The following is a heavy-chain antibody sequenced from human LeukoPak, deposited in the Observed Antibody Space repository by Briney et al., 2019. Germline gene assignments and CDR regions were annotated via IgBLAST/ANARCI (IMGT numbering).Heavy chain of an antibody. CDR3: ARGAGWYDY. Sequence: SETLSLTCTVSGVSIGSYFWSWIRQPPGKGLEWIGYIDNRGSTNYNPSLKSRVTISVDTSKNQFSLKLNSVTAADTAVYYCARGAGWYDYWGQGTLVTVSS. CDR2: IDNRGST. CDR1: GVSIGSYF. V-gene: IGHV4-59*08. D-gene: IGHD6-19*01. J-gene: IGHJ4*02.